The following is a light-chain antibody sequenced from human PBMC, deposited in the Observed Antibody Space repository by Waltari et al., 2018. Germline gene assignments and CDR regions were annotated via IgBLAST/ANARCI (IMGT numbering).Light chain of an antibody. Sequence: IQMTQSPSSLSASVGDRVTITCRASQGIGNALGWYQQKPGKAPNLLIYGSSSLQSGVPSRFSGSGSGTEFTLTISSLQPEDFATYYCLQDYNYPRTFGQGTKVEIK. J-gene: IGKJ1*01. CDR1: QGIGNA. CDR2: GSS. V-gene: IGKV1-6*01. CDR3: LQDYNYPRT.